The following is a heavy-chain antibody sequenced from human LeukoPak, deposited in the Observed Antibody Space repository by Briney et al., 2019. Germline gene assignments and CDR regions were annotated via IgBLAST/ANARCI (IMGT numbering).Heavy chain of an antibody. V-gene: IGHV3-48*02. CDR3: ARGGIXSAWAN. D-gene: IGHD6-25*01. CDR1: GFQFDTYA. Sequence: GGSLRLSCAASGFQFDTYAMNWVRQPPGKGLEWISYISSGSADLYYADSVKGRFTISRDNARNSLFLQMNSLRDEDTAIYYCARGGIXSAWANWGQGTLVTVAS. CDR2: ISSGSADL. J-gene: IGHJ4*02.